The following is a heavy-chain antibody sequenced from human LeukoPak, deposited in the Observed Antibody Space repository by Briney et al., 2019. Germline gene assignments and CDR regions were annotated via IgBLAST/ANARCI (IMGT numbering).Heavy chain of an antibody. CDR3: ARVYDILTGYYS. V-gene: IGHV1-69*04. CDR2: IIPILGIA. D-gene: IGHD3-9*01. J-gene: IGHJ4*02. CDR1: GGTFSSYA. Sequence: SVKVSCKASGGTFSSYAISWVRQAPGQGLEWMGRIIPILGIANYAQKFQGRVTITADKSTSTAYMELSSLRSEDTAVYYCARVYDILTGYYSWGQGTLVTVSS.